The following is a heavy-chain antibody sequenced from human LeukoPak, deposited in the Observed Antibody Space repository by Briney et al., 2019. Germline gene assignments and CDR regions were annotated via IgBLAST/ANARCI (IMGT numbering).Heavy chain of an antibody. Sequence: GGSLRLSCAASGFTFSSYSMNWVRQAPGKGLEWVSSISSSSTYIYYADSVKGRLTISRDNAKNSMYVQMNSLRAEDTAVYYCARYDCSRTSCTAPDYYYYYMDVWGKGTTVTVSS. CDR3: ARYDCSRTSCTAPDYYYYYMDV. V-gene: IGHV3-21*01. CDR2: ISSSSTYI. CDR1: GFTFSSYS. D-gene: IGHD2-2*01. J-gene: IGHJ6*03.